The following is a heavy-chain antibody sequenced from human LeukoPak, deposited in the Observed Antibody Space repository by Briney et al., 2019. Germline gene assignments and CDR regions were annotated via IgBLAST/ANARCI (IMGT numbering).Heavy chain of an antibody. J-gene: IGHJ4*02. D-gene: IGHD3-10*01. CDR2: INPNSGGT. V-gene: IGHV1-2*02. Sequence: ASVKVSCKASGYTFTGYYIHWLRQAPGQGLEWMGFINPNSGGTNYAQKFQGRVAMTRDTSISTAYMELSSLTSDDTAVYYCARDLEGYHYGSGNYPQWGQGTLITVSS. CDR1: GYTFTGYY. CDR3: ARDLEGYHYGSGNYPQ.